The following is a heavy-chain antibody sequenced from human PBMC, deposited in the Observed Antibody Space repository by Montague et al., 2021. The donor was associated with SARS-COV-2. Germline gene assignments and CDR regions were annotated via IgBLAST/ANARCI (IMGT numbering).Heavy chain of an antibody. CDR2: IYWNDYK. J-gene: IGHJ4*02. D-gene: IGHD1-26*01. V-gene: IGHV2-5*01. CDR3: AHDDVGNRGFEF. Sequence: PALVKPTQTLTLTCTFPGFSLNTSGVGVTWVRQPPGKALEWLAFIYWNDYKHYSPSVKSRITITKDTSKNQVVLMMTNMDPVDTGTYYCAHDDVGNRGFEFWGQGTLVTVSS. CDR1: GFSLNTSGVG.